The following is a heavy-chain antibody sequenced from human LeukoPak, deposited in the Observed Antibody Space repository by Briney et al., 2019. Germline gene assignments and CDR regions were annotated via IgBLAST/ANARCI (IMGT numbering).Heavy chain of an antibody. V-gene: IGHV4-30-2*01. CDR2: INHSGST. CDR3: ARGGETAARLFVD. CDR1: GGSISSGGYY. D-gene: IGHD6-6*01. J-gene: IGHJ4*02. Sequence: PSQTLSLTCTVSGGSISSGGYYWSWIRQPPGKGLEWIGEINHSGSTNYNPSLKSRVTISVDTSKNQFSLKLSSVTAADTAVYYCARGGETAARLFVDWGQGTLVTVSS.